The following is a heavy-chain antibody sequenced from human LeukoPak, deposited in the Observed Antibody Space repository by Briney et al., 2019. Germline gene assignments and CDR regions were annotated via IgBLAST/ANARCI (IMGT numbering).Heavy chain of an antibody. D-gene: IGHD6-19*01. Sequence: PGGSLRLSCAASGFTFSSYSMNWVRQAPGKGLEWVSYISSSGSTIYYADSVKGRFTISRDNAKNSLYLQMNSLRAEDTAVYYCARGRAVAGIGWSDYWGQGTLVTVSS. CDR2: ISSSGSTI. CDR1: GFTFSSYS. CDR3: ARGRAVAGIGWSDY. J-gene: IGHJ4*02. V-gene: IGHV3-48*04.